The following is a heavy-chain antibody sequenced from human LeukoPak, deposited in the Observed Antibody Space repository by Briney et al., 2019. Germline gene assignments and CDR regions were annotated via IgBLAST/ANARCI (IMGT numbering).Heavy chain of an antibody. CDR1: GGSFSGYY. Sequence: SETLSLTCAVYGGSFSGYYWSWIRQPPGKGLEWIGEINHSGSTNYNPSLKSRVTISVDTFKNQFSLKLSSVTAADTAVYYCARGTYYYDSSGYYNGKPFDYWGQGTLVTVSS. CDR2: INHSGST. CDR3: ARGTYYYDSSGYYNGKPFDY. V-gene: IGHV4-34*01. J-gene: IGHJ4*02. D-gene: IGHD3-22*01.